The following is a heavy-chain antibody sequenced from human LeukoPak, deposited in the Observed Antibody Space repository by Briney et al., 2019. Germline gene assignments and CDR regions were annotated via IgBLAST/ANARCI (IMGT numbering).Heavy chain of an antibody. CDR2: ISAYNGNT. V-gene: IGHV1-18*01. Sequence: ASVKVSCKASGYTFTSYGISWVRQAPGQGLEWMGWISAYNGNTNYAQKLQGRVTMTTDTSTSTAYMELRSLRSDDAAVYYCARVKGWFGEYREYYFDYWGQGTLVTVSS. J-gene: IGHJ4*02. CDR1: GYTFTSYG. CDR3: ARVKGWFGEYREYYFDY. D-gene: IGHD3-10*01.